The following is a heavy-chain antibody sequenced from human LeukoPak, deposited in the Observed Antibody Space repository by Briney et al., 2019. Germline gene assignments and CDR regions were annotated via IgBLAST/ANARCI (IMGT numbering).Heavy chain of an antibody. CDR2: ISSFSGTI. D-gene: IGHD3-10*01. Sequence: PGGSLRLSCVASGITFSTYSMNWVRQAPGKGLEWVSYISSFSGTINYADSVKGRFTISRDNAKNSLYLQMNSLRAEDTAVYYCASLYYYGSGSLDYWGQGTLVTVSS. J-gene: IGHJ4*02. V-gene: IGHV3-48*01. CDR3: ASLYYYGSGSLDY. CDR1: GITFSTYS.